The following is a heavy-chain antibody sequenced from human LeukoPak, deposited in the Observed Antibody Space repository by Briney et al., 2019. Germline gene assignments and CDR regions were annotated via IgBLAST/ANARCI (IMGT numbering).Heavy chain of an antibody. Sequence: GASVKVSCKASGGTFSSYAISWVRQAPGQGLEWMGGIIPIFGTANYAQKFQGRVTITADEPTSTVYMEVSSLRSEDTAVYSCASPSYITVTPYYYYGMDVWGQGTTVTVSS. V-gene: IGHV1-69*01. CDR1: GGTFSSYA. CDR3: ASPSYITVTPYYYYGMDV. J-gene: IGHJ6*02. CDR2: IIPIFGTA. D-gene: IGHD1-20*01.